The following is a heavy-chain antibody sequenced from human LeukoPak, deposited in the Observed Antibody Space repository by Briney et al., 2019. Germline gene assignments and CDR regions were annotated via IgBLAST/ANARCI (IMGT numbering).Heavy chain of an antibody. CDR3: AKDSGGYDYYFDY. J-gene: IGHJ4*02. D-gene: IGHD5-12*01. V-gene: IGHV3-23*01. Sequence: GGSLRLSCAASGFTFSSYAMSWVRQAPGKGLEWVSAISGSGGSTYYADSVKGRFTISRDNSKNTLYLQMSSLRAEDTAVYYCAKDSGGYDYYFDYWGQGTLVTVSS. CDR2: ISGSGGST. CDR1: GFTFSSYA.